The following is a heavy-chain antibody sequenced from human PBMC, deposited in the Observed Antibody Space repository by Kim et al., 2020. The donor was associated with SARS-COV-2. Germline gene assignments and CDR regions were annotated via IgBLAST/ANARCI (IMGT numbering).Heavy chain of an antibody. V-gene: IGHV4-39*01. CDR2: VYHSGST. J-gene: IGHJ4*02. D-gene: IGHD3-22*01. CDR3: ARLPHDSSGYVDS. Sequence: SETLSLTCTVSGGSISSSFNYWGWIRQPPGQGLVWIGSVYHSGSTYDSPSLKSRVTVSVDTSKNELYLKVISVTAADTGGYFCARLPHDSSGYVDSWGPGTLVRVSS. CDR1: GGSISSSFNY.